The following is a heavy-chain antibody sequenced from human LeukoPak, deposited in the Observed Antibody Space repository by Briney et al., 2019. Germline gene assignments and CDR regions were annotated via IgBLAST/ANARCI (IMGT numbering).Heavy chain of an antibody. CDR2: INSDGSTT. V-gene: IGHV3-74*01. CDR3: ARRVSATRWFDP. D-gene: IGHD2-15*01. Sequence: GGPLRLSCAASGFTFSRYWMHWVRQAPGKGLVWVSRINSDGSTTNYADSVKGRFTISRDNAENTLYLQMNSLRVEDTAVYYCARRVSATRWFDPWGQGTLVTVSS. J-gene: IGHJ5*02. CDR1: GFTFSRYW.